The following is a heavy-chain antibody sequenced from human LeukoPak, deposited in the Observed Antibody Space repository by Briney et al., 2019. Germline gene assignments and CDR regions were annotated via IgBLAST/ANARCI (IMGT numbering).Heavy chain of an antibody. CDR1: GFTFSSYS. D-gene: IGHD3-3*01. CDR2: ISSSSSTI. J-gene: IGHJ4*02. V-gene: IGHV3-48*01. CDR3: ARRLLTIFGVVRGQAYDY. Sequence: GGSLRLSCAASGFTFSSYSMNWVRQAPGKGLEWVSYISSSSSTIYYADSVKGRFTISRDNAKNSLYLQMNSLRAEDTAVYYCARRLLTIFGVVRGQAYDYWGQGTLVTVSS.